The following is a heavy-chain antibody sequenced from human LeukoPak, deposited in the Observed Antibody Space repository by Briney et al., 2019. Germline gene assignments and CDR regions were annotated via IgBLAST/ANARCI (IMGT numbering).Heavy chain of an antibody. V-gene: IGHV3-23*01. Sequence: GGSLRLSCAASGFTFSRNALSWVRQAPGKGLEWVSSLSGSGGDTYYADSVKGRFTISRDNAKNTLYLQMNSLRAEDTAVYYCAKDRKYVVVTAADYWGQGALVTVSS. J-gene: IGHJ4*02. CDR1: GFTFSRNA. CDR3: AKDRKYVVVTAADY. CDR2: LSGSGGDT. D-gene: IGHD2-21*02.